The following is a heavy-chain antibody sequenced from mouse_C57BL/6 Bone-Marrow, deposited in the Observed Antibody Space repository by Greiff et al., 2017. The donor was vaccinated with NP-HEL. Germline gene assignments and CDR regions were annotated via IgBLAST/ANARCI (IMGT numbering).Heavy chain of an antibody. J-gene: IGHJ1*03. CDR3: AREGGYDGYCGWYFDV. Sequence: EVKLMESGGGLVKPGGSLKLSCAASGFTFSSYAMSWVRQTPEKRLEWVATISDGGSYTYYPDNVKGRFTISRDNAKNNLYLQMSHLKSEDTAMYYCAREGGYDGYCGWYFDVWGTGTTVTVSS. D-gene: IGHD2-3*01. CDR2: ISDGGSYT. V-gene: IGHV5-4*03. CDR1: GFTFSSYA.